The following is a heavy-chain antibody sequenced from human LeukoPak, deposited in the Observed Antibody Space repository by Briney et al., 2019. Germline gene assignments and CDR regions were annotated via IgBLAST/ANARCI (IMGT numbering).Heavy chain of an antibody. CDR2: ITSGGNI. Sequence: PGGSLRLSCAASGFTFSNYAMNWVRQAPGKGLEWVSGITSGGNIYYADSVKGRFTISRDTSKSTLFLQMNSLRAEDTAVYYCAKVRDIFTAYCTSFDYWGQGTLVTVSS. D-gene: IGHD3-9*01. J-gene: IGHJ4*02. CDR1: GFTFSNYA. CDR3: AKVRDIFTAYCTSFDY. V-gene: IGHV3-23*01.